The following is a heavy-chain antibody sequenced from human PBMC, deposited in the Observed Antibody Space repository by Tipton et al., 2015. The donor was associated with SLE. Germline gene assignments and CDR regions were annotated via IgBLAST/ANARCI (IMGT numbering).Heavy chain of an antibody. CDR2: IYTTGTT. J-gene: IGHJ6*02. CDR1: GVSVSSRSYY. CDR3: ATWAAVGTHYYYYFMDV. V-gene: IGHV4-61*02. D-gene: IGHD6-13*01. Sequence: TLSLTCSVSGVSVSSRSYYWSWIRQPAGKGLEWIGRIYTTGTTNYNPSLESRVTISLDRSSNQFSLSLSSVTAADTAVYYCATWAAVGTHYYYYFMDVWGQGTTVTVSS.